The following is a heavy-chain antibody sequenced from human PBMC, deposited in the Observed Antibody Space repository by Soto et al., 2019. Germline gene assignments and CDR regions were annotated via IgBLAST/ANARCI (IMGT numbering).Heavy chain of an antibody. CDR3: AAAGATMVRRVIRRFDS. CDR1: GGSFGSST. J-gene: IGHJ4*02. D-gene: IGHD3-10*01. CDR2: LIPIFGTP. Sequence: QVQLVQSGTEVKKPGSSVTVSCKASGGSFGSSTISWVRQAPGQGLEWMGGLIPIFGTPQYAQKFHGRVTLTADDSTSTAWMQLTSLTSADTAKYYCAAAGATMVRRVIRRFDSWGQGTLVTVSS. V-gene: IGHV1-69*01.